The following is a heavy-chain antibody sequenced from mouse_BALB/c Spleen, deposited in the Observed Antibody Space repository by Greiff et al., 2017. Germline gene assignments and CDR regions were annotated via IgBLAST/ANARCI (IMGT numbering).Heavy chain of an antibody. Sequence: EVKLMESGGGLVQPGGSLKLSCAASGFTFSSYGMSWVRQTPDKRLELVATINSNGGSTYYPDSVKGRFTISRDNAKNTLYLQMSSLKSEDTAMYYCARQDYGSYAMDYWGQGTSVTVSS. V-gene: IGHV5-6-3*01. D-gene: IGHD1-2*01. CDR2: INSNGGST. J-gene: IGHJ4*01. CDR3: ARQDYGSYAMDY. CDR1: GFTFSSYG.